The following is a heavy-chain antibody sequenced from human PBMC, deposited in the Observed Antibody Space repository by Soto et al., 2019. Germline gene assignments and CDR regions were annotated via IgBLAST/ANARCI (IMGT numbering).Heavy chain of an antibody. CDR2: ISPYSGNT. Sequence: QIQLVQSGDEVRKPVSSVKVSCKASGYIFVNYGIAWVRQAPGQGREWMGWISPYSGNTHYASKVQGRITMTTDTSTSTAYIGLGSLTSDDTGGYYCGIVDNFRTPNPQDVWGQGTTVTVSS. D-gene: IGHD2-2*03. CDR1: GYIFVNYG. CDR3: GIVDNFRTPNPQDV. V-gene: IGHV1-18*01. J-gene: IGHJ6*02.